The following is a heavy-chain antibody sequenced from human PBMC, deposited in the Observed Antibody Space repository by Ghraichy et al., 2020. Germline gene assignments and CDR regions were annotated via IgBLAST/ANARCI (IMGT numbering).Heavy chain of an antibody. CDR1: GGSFSGYY. V-gene: IGHV4-34*01. CDR3: ARGEDNGNLLY. CDR2: INHSGST. Sequence: SETLSLTCAVYGGSFSGYYWSWVRQPPGKGLEWIGEINHSGSTKYNPSLKSRVTISVDTSKNQFSLKLNSVTAADTAIYYCARGEDNGNLLYWGRGTLVTVSS. J-gene: IGHJ4*02. D-gene: IGHD4-11*01.